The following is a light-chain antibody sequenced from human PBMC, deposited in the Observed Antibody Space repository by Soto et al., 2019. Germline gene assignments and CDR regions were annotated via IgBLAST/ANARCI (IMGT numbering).Light chain of an antibody. CDR3: QQYGSSIT. Sequence: EIVLTQSPGTLSLSPGERATLSCRASQSVGSNYLAWYQQKPGQAPRILIYAASNRAAGIPDRFSGSGSGTDFTLTINRLEPEDFAVYYCQQYGSSITFGQGTRLEIK. CDR2: AAS. J-gene: IGKJ5*01. V-gene: IGKV3-20*01. CDR1: QSVGSNY.